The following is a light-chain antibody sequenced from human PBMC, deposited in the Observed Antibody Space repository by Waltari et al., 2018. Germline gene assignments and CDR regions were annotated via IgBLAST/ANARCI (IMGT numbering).Light chain of an antibody. Sequence: DVVLTQSPLSLPVTLGQPASISCRSSRSLVPSDGNTFLSWFQQRPGQSPRRLIYKVSIRDSGVPDRFSGSGSGTDYTLEISRVEAEDVGVYYCQQYYTAPYTFGQGTKLEIK. CDR1: RSLVPSDGNTF. V-gene: IGKV2-30*02. J-gene: IGKJ2*01. CDR2: KVS. CDR3: QQYYTAPYT.